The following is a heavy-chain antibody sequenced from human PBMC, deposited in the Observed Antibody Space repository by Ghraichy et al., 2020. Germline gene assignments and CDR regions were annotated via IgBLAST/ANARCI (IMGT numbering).Heavy chain of an antibody. CDR2: IYHSGST. D-gene: IGHD3-22*01. V-gene: IGHV4-38-2*02. CDR3: ARNYDSSGYLNWFDP. J-gene: IGHJ5*02. CDR1: GYSISSGYY. Sequence: SETLSLTCTVSGYSISSGYYWGWIRQPPGKGLEWIGSIYHSGSTYYNPSLKSRVTISVDTSKNQFSLKLSSVTAADTAVYYCARNYDSSGYLNWFDPWGQGTLVTVSS.